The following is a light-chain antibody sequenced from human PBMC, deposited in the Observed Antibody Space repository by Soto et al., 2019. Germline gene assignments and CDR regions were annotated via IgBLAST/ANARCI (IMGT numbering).Light chain of an antibody. J-gene: IGLJ1*01. CDR3: TSSTTDSLYV. Sequence: QSVLTQPASVSGYPGQSITISCTGTSSDVGGSNYVSWYQQYPGKVPKLLINKVSNRPSGVSNRFSGSKSAYTASLTISGRQAEDEADYFCTSSTTDSLYVFGTGTKLTVL. CDR1: SSDVGGSNY. V-gene: IGLV2-14*01. CDR2: KVS.